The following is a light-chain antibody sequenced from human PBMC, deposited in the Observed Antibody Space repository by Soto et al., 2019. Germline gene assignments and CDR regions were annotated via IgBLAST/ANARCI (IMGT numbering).Light chain of an antibody. Sequence: EIVLTQSPATLTLSPGERATLSCRAIQSVSAYLAWYQQKPGQAPRLLLYGASNRATVIPARFSGSGSGTDFTLTISSLEPEDFAVYYCQQRSNWPRITFGQGTRLEIK. CDR3: QQRSNWPRIT. CDR2: GAS. V-gene: IGKV3-11*01. CDR1: QSVSAY. J-gene: IGKJ5*01.